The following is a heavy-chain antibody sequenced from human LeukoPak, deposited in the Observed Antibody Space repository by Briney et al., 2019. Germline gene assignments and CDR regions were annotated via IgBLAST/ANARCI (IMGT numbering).Heavy chain of an antibody. Sequence: ASVKVSCKASGGTFSSYAISWVRQAPGQGLEWMGRIIPIFGIANYAQKFQGRVTITADKSTSTAYMELSSLRSEDTAVYHCARTPPTYYYDSSGLPHFDYWGQGTLVTVSS. CDR3: ARTPPTYYYDSSGLPHFDY. D-gene: IGHD3-22*01. J-gene: IGHJ4*02. CDR1: GGTFSSYA. CDR2: IIPIFGIA. V-gene: IGHV1-69*04.